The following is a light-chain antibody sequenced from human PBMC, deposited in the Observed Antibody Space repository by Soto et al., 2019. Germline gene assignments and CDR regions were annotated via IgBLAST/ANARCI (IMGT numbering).Light chain of an antibody. CDR3: QQRSNWLFT. J-gene: IGKJ3*01. CDR1: QSVSSY. Sequence: EIVLTQSPATLSLSPGERATLSCRASQSVSSYLACYQQKPGQAPRLLIYDASNRATGIPARFSGSGSGTDFTLTIRSLESEDFAVYYCQQRSNWLFTFGPGTKVDIK. V-gene: IGKV3-11*01. CDR2: DAS.